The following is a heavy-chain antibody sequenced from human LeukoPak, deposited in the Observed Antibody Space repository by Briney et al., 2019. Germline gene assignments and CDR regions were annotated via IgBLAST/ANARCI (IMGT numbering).Heavy chain of an antibody. CDR1: GFTVSSNY. CDR3: ARGVYGSGYYYYMDV. Sequence: GGSLRLSCAASGFTVSSNYMSWVRQAPGKGLEWVSVIYSGGSTYYADSVKGRFTISRDNSKNTLYLQMNSLRAEDTAVYYCARGVYGSGYYYYMDVWGKGTTATVSS. J-gene: IGHJ6*03. V-gene: IGHV3-53*01. D-gene: IGHD3-10*01. CDR2: IYSGGST.